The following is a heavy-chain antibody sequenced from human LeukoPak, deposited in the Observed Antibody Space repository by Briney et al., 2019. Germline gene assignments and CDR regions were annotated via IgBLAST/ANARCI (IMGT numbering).Heavy chain of an antibody. J-gene: IGHJ6*02. V-gene: IGHV3-15*01. D-gene: IGHD3-22*01. CDR3: TTGYSDSSGYYYYYGMDV. CDR2: IKSKTDGGTT. Sequence: KPGGPLRLSCAASGFTFSNAWMSWVRQAPGKGLEWVGRIKSKTDGGTTDYAAPVKGRFTISRDDSKNTLYLQMNSLKTEDTAVYYCTTGYSDSSGYYYYYGMDVWGQGTTVTVSS. CDR1: GFTFSNAW.